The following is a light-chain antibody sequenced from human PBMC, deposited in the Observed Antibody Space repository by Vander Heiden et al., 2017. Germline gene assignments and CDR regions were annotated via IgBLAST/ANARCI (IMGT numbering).Light chain of an antibody. CDR1: QSVSSN. J-gene: IGKJ1*01. CDR3: QQYNQWWT. Sequence: ELVMTQSPATLSVSPGERATLSCRASQSVSSNLAWYQQKPGQAPRLLIYGASSMDNGIPARFSGSGSGTEFTLTISSLQSEDFAAYYCQQYNQWWTFGQGTKVEIK. CDR2: GAS. V-gene: IGKV3-15*01.